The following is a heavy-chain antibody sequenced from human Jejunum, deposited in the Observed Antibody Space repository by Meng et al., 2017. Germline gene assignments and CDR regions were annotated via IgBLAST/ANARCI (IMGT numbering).Heavy chain of an antibody. D-gene: IGHD2-2*01. CDR2: IYYSGST. J-gene: IGHJ5*02. V-gene: IGHV4-39*07. Sequence: QRRSQESDPGLVNPSETLSLTCTVSGGSISSSSYYWGWIRQPPGKGLEWIGSIYYSGSTYYNPSLKSRVSISVDTSKNQFSLKLSSVTAADTALYYCARDPTSVVPVAIRNWFDPWGQGTLVTVSS. CDR3: ARDPTSVVPVAIRNWFDP. CDR1: GGSISSSSYY.